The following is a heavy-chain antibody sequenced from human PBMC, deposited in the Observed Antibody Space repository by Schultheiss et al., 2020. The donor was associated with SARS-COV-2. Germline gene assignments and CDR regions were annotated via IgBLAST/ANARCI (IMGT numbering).Heavy chain of an antibody. J-gene: IGHJ5*02. CDR1: GGSISSGSYY. D-gene: IGHD3-3*01. CDR3: ARVGYDFWSGPRAANWFDP. V-gene: IGHV4-61*01. Sequence: SETLSLTCTVSGGSISSGSYYWSWIRQPPGKGLEWIGYIYYSGSTNYNPSLKSRVTISVDTSKNQFSLKLSSVTAADTAVYYCARVGYDFWSGPRAANWFDPWGQGTLVTVSS. CDR2: IYYSGST.